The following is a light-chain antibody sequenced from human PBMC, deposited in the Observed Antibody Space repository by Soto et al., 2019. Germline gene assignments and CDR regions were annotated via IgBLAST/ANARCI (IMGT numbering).Light chain of an antibody. CDR1: QSVGSN. J-gene: IGKJ5*01. CDR3: QQYNNWPPIT. V-gene: IGKV3D-15*01. Sequence: EIVMTQSPATLSLSPVEIVTLSCRASQSVGSNLAWYQQTPGQAPRLLIYGASSRATGIPDRFSGSGSGTDFTLTISRLEPEDFAVYYCQQYNNWPPITFGQGTRLEIK. CDR2: GAS.